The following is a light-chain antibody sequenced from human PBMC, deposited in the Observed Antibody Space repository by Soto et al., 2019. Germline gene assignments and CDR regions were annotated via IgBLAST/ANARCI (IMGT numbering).Light chain of an antibody. Sequence: DIQMTQSPSILSASVGDRVTITWRASQRVSGWLDWYQQKPGRAPKLLIYEASKLESAVPSRFSGSGSGTEFTLTISSLQPDDFATYYCQQYHMYSITFGQGTRLEIK. V-gene: IGKV1-5*03. CDR3: QQYHMYSIT. J-gene: IGKJ5*01. CDR1: QRVSGW. CDR2: EAS.